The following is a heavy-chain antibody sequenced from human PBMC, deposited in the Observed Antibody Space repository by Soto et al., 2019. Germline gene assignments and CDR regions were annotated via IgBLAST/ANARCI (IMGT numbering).Heavy chain of an antibody. CDR1: GFTFTSYA. J-gene: IGHJ4*02. CDR3: AKDIVVVPAAMDYFDY. Sequence: PGRSLTLSCAASGFTFTSYAMSWVRQAPGKGLEWVSAISGSGGSTYYADSVKGRFTISRDNSKNTLYLQMNSLRAEDTAVYYCAKDIVVVPAAMDYFDYWGQGT. D-gene: IGHD2-2*01. V-gene: IGHV3-23*01. CDR2: ISGSGGST.